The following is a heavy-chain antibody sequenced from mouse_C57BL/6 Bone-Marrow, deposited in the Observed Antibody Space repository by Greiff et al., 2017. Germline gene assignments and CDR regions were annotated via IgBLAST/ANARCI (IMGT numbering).Heavy chain of an antibody. CDR1: GYTFTSYW. J-gene: IGHJ1*03. CDR2: IDPSDSET. D-gene: IGHD3-1*01. V-gene: IGHV1-52*01. Sequence: QVQLQQPGAELVMPGSSVKLSCKASGYTFTSYWMHWVKQRPIQGLEWIGNIDPSDSETHYNQKFKDKATLTVDKSSSTAYMQLSSLTSEDSAVXDSARRVGPEGYWYFDVWGTGTTVTVSS. CDR3: ARRVGPEGYWYFDV.